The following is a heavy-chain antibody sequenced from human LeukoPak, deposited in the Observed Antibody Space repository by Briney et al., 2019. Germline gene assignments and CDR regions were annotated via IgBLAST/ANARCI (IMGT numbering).Heavy chain of an antibody. D-gene: IGHD3-10*01. CDR3: AKDLSSSWTYYRLGDY. J-gene: IGHJ4*02. CDR1: GFTFSDYY. CDR2: IHSGGDT. V-gene: IGHV3-66*02. Sequence: GGSLRLSCAASGFTFSDYYMSWISQAPVKGLEWVSVIHSGGDTYYADSVKGRFTISRDNSKDTLYLQMNSLRVDDTAVYYCAKDLSSSWTYYRLGDYWGQGTLVTVSS.